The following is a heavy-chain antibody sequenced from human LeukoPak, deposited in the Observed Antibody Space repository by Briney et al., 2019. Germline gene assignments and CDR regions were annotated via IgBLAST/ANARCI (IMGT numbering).Heavy chain of an antibody. CDR3: AKGESGSYSAFDY. CDR2: IRYDGSNK. D-gene: IGHD1-26*01. CDR1: GFPFSSYG. V-gene: IGHV3-30*02. J-gene: IGHJ4*02. Sequence: PGGSLEISCAAAGFPFSSYGMDWVRQAPGKGLEWVAFIRYDGSNKYYADSVKGRFTISRDNSKNTLYLQMNSLRAEDTAVYYCAKGESGSYSAFDYWGQGTLVTVSS.